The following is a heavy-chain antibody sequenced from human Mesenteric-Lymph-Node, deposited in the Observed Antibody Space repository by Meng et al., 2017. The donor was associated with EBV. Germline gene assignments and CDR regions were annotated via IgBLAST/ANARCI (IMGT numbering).Heavy chain of an antibody. D-gene: IGHD3-10*01. Sequence: QLQGSGPGLGQPSGTRSLPCAVSGGSISSNSWWSWVRQPPGKGLEWIGQIYHSGSTNYNPSLKSRVTISVDKSKNQFSLKLSSVTAADTAVYYCAGSGSYSSFDYWGQGILVTVSS. J-gene: IGHJ4*02. CDR2: IYHSGST. V-gene: IGHV4-4*02. CDR1: GGSISSNSW. CDR3: AGSGSYSSFDY.